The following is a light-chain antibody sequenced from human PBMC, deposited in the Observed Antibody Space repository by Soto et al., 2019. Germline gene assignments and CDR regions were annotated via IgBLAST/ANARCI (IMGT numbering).Light chain of an antibody. Sequence: IVLNQSPVTLSLSHGERSTLSCMSSQSVSNNYLAWYQQKPGQAPRLLIYGASNRATGIPDRFSGSGSGTDFTLTISRLKTDDYAVHSCQQYCSSGRFGQGTKADIK. CDR2: GAS. V-gene: IGKV3-20*01. J-gene: IGKJ1*01. CDR3: QQYCSSGR. CDR1: QSVSNNY.